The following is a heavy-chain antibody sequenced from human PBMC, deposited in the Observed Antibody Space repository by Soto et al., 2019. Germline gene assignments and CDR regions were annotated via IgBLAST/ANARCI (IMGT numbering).Heavy chain of an antibody. J-gene: IGHJ4*01. CDR1: GDSVSSNSAG. CDR2: TYYRSKWYY. V-gene: IGHV6-1*01. CDR3: PRGAQYCGRIFDS. D-gene: IGHD2-21*01. Sequence: SQTLSLTCAITGDSVSSNSAGWSWVRQSPSRGLEWLGRTYYRSKWYYEYAVSVRGRITINPDTSKNQYSLQLNSVTPEDTAMYFCPRGAQYCGRIFDSWGQGTPGTVSS.